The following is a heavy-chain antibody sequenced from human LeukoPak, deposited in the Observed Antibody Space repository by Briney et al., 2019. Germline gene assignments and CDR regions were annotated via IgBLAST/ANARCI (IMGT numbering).Heavy chain of an antibody. CDR1: GGSISSSSYC. V-gene: IGHV4-39*07. CDR3: ARGNSGSTVYLFQY. Sequence: PSETLSPTCTVSGGSISSSSYCWGWLRHPPGKGLEWIGSIYYRGSTYYNPSLKSRVTISVDTSKNQFSLQLHSVTPEDTAVYYCARGNSGSTVYLFQYWGQGTLVTVSS. D-gene: IGHD6-19*01. CDR2: IYYRGST. J-gene: IGHJ1*01.